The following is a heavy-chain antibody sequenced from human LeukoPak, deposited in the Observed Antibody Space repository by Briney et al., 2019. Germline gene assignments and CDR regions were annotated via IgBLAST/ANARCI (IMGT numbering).Heavy chain of an antibody. D-gene: IGHD3-3*01. Sequence: KPGGSLRLSCAASGFTFSSYAMSWIRQPPGKGLEWIGYIYYSGSTNYNPSLKSRVTISVDTSKNQFSLKLSSVTAADTAVYYCARVGGADFWSGYYSDRYFDYWGQGTLVTVSS. V-gene: IGHV4-59*01. J-gene: IGHJ4*02. CDR1: GFTFSSYA. CDR2: IYYSGST. CDR3: ARVGGADFWSGYYSDRYFDY.